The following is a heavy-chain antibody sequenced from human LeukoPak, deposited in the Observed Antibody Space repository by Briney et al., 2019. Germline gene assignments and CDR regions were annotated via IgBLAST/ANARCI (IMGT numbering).Heavy chain of an antibody. D-gene: IGHD4-17*01. CDR3: ARGQDYGIHRTIDY. CDR2: IYHSGNT. V-gene: IGHV4-30-2*01. Sequence: PSETLSLTCSVSGGSISGSYCWSWIRHPPGKGLEWTGHIYHSGNTYYNPSLKSRVTISVDTSKNQFSLKLSSVTAADTAVYYCARGQDYGIHRTIDYWGQGTLVTVSS. CDR1: GGSISGSYC. J-gene: IGHJ4*02.